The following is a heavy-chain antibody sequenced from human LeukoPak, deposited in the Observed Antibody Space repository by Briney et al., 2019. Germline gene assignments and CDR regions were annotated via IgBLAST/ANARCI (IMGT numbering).Heavy chain of an antibody. D-gene: IGHD3-10*02. V-gene: IGHV4-38-2*02. CDR1: GYSIRSGYH. CDR2: IYQSGST. CDR3: ARGRIFGAFDY. J-gene: IGHJ4*02. Sequence: SETLSLTCSVSGYSIRSGYHWAWTRQSPGKGLEWIGSIYQSGSTYDNPSLRSRVTMSMDTSKNQFSLKLSSVTAADTAVYYCARGRIFGAFDYWGQGTLVTVSS.